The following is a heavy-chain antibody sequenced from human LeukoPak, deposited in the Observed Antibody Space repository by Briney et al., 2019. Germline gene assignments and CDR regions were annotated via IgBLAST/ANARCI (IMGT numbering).Heavy chain of an antibody. CDR2: IYPGDSDT. CDR1: GCSFTSYW. Sequence: GESLKISCKGFGCSFTSYWIGWVRQMPEKGLEWMGIIYPGDSDTRYSPSFQGQVTISADKSISTAYLQWTSLKASDTAMYYCARHEGTGWYNYWGQGTLVTVSS. D-gene: IGHD6-19*01. J-gene: IGHJ4*02. V-gene: IGHV5-51*01. CDR3: ARHEGTGWYNY.